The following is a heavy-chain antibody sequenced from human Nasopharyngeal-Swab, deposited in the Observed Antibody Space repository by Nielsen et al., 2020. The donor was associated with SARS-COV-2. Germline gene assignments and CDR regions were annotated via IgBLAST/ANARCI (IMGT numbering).Heavy chain of an antibody. V-gene: IGHV1-8*02. CDR2: MSPNSGFT. Sequence: ASVKVSCKASGYTFTSYGISWVRQATGQGLEWMGWMSPNSGFTGYAEKFEGRVTMTRNIATNTVYLELTSLGFEDTAVYYCARGLGAPSSVWHWGPGTQVTVSS. CDR1: GYTFTSYG. J-gene: IGHJ1*01. CDR3: ARGLGAPSSVWH. D-gene: IGHD3-10*01.